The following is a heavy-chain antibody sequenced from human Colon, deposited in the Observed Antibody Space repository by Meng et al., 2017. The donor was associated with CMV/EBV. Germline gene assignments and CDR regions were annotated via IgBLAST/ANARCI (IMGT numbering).Heavy chain of an antibody. CDR1: GGTFSSYA. D-gene: IGHD2-15*01. CDR2: INPSGSST. CDR3: ARDPGLGWSDY. Sequence: ASVKVSCKASGGTFSSYAISWVRQAPGQGLEWMGMINPSGSSTTYAQKFQGRVTMTKDMSTSTVYIEVGSLTSDDTAVYYCARDPGLGWSDYWGQGTLVTVSS. V-gene: IGHV1-46*01. J-gene: IGHJ4*02.